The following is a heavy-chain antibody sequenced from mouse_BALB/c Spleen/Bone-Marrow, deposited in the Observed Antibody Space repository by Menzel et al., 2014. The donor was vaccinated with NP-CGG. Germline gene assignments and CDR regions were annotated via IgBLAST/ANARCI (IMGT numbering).Heavy chain of an antibody. V-gene: IGHV5-6-3*01. J-gene: IGHJ2*01. CDR3: ARDSNDY. CDR2: INSNGGST. CDR1: GFTFSSYG. Sequence: EVQGVESGGGLVQPGGSLKLSCAASGFTFSSYGMSWVRQTPDKRLELVATINSNGGSTYYPDSEKGRFTIPRDNAKNTLYLQMSSLKSEDTAMYYCARDSNDYWGQGTTLTVSS.